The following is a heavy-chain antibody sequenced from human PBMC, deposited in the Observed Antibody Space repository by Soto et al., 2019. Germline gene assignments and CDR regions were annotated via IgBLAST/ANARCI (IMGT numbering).Heavy chain of an antibody. CDR3: AAEPMRIEAATGFY. J-gene: IGHJ4*02. Sequence: ASVKVSCKASGVNFAKSAVQWVRQTRGQRLGWIGWIVIRSGNTHFAEEFQDRVTITGDLSTSTAYLEVRSLRSDDTAVYYCAAEPMRIEAATGFYWGQGTLVTVSS. CDR1: GVNFAKSA. CDR2: IVIRSGNT. D-gene: IGHD1-26*01. V-gene: IGHV1-58*01.